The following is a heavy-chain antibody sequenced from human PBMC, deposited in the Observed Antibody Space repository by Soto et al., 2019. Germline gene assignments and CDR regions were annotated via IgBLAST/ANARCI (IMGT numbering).Heavy chain of an antibody. CDR3: ARAVRLGELSLFDY. CDR2: IYHSGST. V-gene: IGHV4-31*03. D-gene: IGHD3-16*02. CDR1: GGSISSGGYY. Sequence: SETLSLTCTVSGGSISSGGYYWSWIRQHPGKGLEWIGYIYHSGSTYYNPSLKSRVTISVDTSKNQFSLKLSSVTAADTAVYYCARAVRLGELSLFDYSGPGTLVTVYS. J-gene: IGHJ4*02.